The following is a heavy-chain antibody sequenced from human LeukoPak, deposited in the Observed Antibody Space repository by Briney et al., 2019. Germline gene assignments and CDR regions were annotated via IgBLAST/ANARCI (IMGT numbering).Heavy chain of an antibody. J-gene: IGHJ4*02. Sequence: GGSLRLSCAASGFTFSSYAMSWVRQAPGKGREWASAISGSGGSTYYADSVKGRFTISRDNSKNTLYLQMNSLRAEDTAVYYCAKAGFGELSTRGYWGQGTLVTVSS. CDR3: AKAGFGELSTRGY. V-gene: IGHV3-23*01. D-gene: IGHD3-10*01. CDR2: ISGSGGST. CDR1: GFTFSSYA.